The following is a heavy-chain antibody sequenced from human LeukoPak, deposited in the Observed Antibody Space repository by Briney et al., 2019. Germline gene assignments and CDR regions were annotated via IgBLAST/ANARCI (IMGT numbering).Heavy chain of an antibody. J-gene: IGHJ5*02. CDR1: GGSVISNSYY. D-gene: IGHD2-2*02. CDR3: ARAHPYCSSTSCYTGGWFDP. CDR2: IYYSGST. Sequence: SETLSLTCTVSGGSVISNSYYWAWIRQPPGKGLEWIASIYYSGSTNYNPSLKSRVTISVDTSKNQFSLKLSSVTAADTAVYYCARAHPYCSSTSCYTGGWFDPWGQGTLVTVSS. V-gene: IGHV4-39*07.